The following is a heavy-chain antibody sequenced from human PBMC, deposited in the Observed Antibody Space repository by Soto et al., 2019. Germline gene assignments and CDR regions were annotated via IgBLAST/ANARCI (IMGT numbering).Heavy chain of an antibody. Sequence: RLSCTASGFMFSSYVMSWVRQAPGKGLEWVSGISGSGGSTNYADSVKGRFTISRDNSKNMVYLQMNSLRDEDTALYYCAKDKLGYSSTWYSPGFDYWGQGTLVTVSS. J-gene: IGHJ4*02. CDR3: AKDKLGYSSTWYSPGFDY. CDR1: GFMFSSYV. V-gene: IGHV3-23*01. CDR2: ISGSGGST. D-gene: IGHD6-13*01.